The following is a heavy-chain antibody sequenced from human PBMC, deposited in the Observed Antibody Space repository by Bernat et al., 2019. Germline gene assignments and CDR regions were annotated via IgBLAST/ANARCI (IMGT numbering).Heavy chain of an antibody. Sequence: EVQLLESGGGLVQPGGSLRLSCAASGFTFSSYAMSWVRQAPGKGLEWVSAISGSGGSTYYADSVKGRFTISRDNSKNTLYLQMNSLRAEDTAVYYCAKSGYSGYAGTYGGIVWGQGTMVTVSS. CDR2: ISGSGGST. V-gene: IGHV3-23*01. D-gene: IGHD5-12*01. CDR1: GFTFSSYA. CDR3: AKSGYSGYAGTYGGIV. J-gene: IGHJ3*01.